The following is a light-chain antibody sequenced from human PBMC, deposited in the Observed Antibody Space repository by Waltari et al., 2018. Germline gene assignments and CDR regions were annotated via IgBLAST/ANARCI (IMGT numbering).Light chain of an antibody. CDR2: ATN. Sequence: LTQSPSLSGTPGQRVPIPCSGDISNLGINPVNWYQQFPVAAPRVVMTATNERPSGIPDRFSGSKSGNSASLTISGLRFEDESDFYCGAWDDKVKAWLFGGGTTVTVL. V-gene: IGLV1-44*01. J-gene: IGLJ2*01. CDR1: ISNLGINP. CDR3: GAWDDKVKAWL.